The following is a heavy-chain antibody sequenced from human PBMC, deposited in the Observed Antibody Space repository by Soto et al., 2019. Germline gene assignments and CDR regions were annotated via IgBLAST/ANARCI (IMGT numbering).Heavy chain of an antibody. D-gene: IGHD3-22*01. CDR1: GFTFRNYA. Sequence: GGSLRLSCAASGFTFRNYAMSWVRQAPGKGLEWVSTISGSGAYTYYADSVKGRFTISRDNSKNTLYLQMNSLRAEDTAVYYCAKTLYYYDTSGYQWGQGTLVTVSS. CDR2: ISGSGAYT. V-gene: IGHV3-23*01. CDR3: AKTLYYYDTSGYQ. J-gene: IGHJ4*02.